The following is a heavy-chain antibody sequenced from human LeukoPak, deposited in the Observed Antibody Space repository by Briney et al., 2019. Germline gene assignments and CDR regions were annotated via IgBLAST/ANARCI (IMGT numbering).Heavy chain of an antibody. CDR3: ARDPRGYNWFDP. CDR1: GFTFSSYA. Sequence: PGGSLRLSCAASGFTFSSYAMHWVRQAPGKGLEWVSYISSSGSTIYYADSVKGRFTISRDNAKNSLYLQMNSLRAEDTAVYYCARDPRGYNWFDPWGQGTLVTVSS. J-gene: IGHJ5*02. CDR2: ISSSGSTI. D-gene: IGHD3-10*01. V-gene: IGHV3-48*03.